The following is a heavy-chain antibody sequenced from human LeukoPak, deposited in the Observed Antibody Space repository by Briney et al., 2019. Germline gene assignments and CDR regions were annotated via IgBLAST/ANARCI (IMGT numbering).Heavy chain of an antibody. CDR1: GFTFSHYG. CDR3: AKDAQRGFDYSNSLDN. V-gene: IGHV3-33*06. D-gene: IGHD4-11*01. J-gene: IGHJ4*02. CDR2: IWSDGSDK. Sequence: GGSLRLSCAASGFTFSHYGMHWVRQTPGAGLEWVAVIWSDGSDKYYAKSVKGRFTISRDNFQSTVYLQMNSLRAEDTAVYYCAKDAQRGFDYSNSLDNWGQGILVTVSS.